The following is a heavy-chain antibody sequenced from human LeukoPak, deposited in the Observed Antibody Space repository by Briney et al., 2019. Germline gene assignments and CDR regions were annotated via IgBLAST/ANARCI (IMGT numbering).Heavy chain of an antibody. V-gene: IGHV1-8*03. CDR3: ARVPPVYYGSGSYYNGFDP. D-gene: IGHD3-10*01. CDR1: GYTFTSYD. Sequence: ASVKVSCKASGYTFTSYDINWVRQATGQGLEWMGWMNPNSGNTGYAQKFQGRVTITRNTSISTAYMELSSLRSEDTAVYYCARVPPVYYGSGSYYNGFDPWGQGTLVTVSS. CDR2: MNPNSGNT. J-gene: IGHJ5*02.